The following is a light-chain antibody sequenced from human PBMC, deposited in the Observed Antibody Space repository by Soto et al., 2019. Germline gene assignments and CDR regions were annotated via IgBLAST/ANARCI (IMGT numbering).Light chain of an antibody. V-gene: IGLV2-11*01. CDR3: CSYAGEYTFAA. CDR2: DVS. Sequence: QSALTQPRSVSGSPGQSVTISCTGTSSDVGGYNFVSWYQQHPGKAPKILIYDVSKRPSGVPDRFSGSKSGNTASLTISRLQAEDEADYYCCSYAGEYTFAAFGGGTKLTVL. J-gene: IGLJ2*01. CDR1: SSDVGGYNF.